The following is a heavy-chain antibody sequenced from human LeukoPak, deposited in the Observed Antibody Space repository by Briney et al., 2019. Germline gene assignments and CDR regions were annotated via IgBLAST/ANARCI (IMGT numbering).Heavy chain of an antibody. D-gene: IGHD6-13*01. V-gene: IGHV3-30*18. CDR1: GFTFSSYG. CDR3: AKDEGQQQLEYYFDY. J-gene: IGHJ4*02. CDR2: ISYDGSNK. Sequence: GGPLRLSCAASGFTFSSYGMHWVRQALGKGLEWVAVISYDGSNKYYADSVKGRFTISRDNSKNTLYLQMNSLRAEATAVYYCAKDEGQQQLEYYFDYWGQGTLVTVSS.